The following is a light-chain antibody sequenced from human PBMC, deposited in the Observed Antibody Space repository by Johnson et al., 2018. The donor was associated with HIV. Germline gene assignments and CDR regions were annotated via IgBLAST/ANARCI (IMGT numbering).Light chain of an antibody. CDR1: SSNIGNNY. Sequence: QAVLTQPPSMSAAPGQRVTISCSGSSSNIGNNYVSWYQQVPGAAPKLLIYDNTKRPSGIPDRFSGSKSGTSATLGITGLQTGDAADYYCGTWDSSLSAARVFGPGTKVTVL. CDR3: GTWDSSLSAARV. V-gene: IGLV1-51*01. J-gene: IGLJ1*01. CDR2: DNT.